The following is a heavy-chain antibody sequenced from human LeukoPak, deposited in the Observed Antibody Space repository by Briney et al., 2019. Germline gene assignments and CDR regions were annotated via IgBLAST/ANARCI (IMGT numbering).Heavy chain of an antibody. V-gene: IGHV3-21*01. J-gene: IGHJ4*02. CDR2: ISSSSSYI. CDR3: AGGQGFLIDY. D-gene: IGHD3-3*01. Sequence: RGGSLRLSCVASGFTFSSYSMNWVRQAPGKGLEWVSSISSSSSYIYYADSVKGRFTISRDNAKSLLYLQMNSLRAEDAAVYYCAGGQGFLIDYWGQGTLVTVSS. CDR1: GFTFSSYS.